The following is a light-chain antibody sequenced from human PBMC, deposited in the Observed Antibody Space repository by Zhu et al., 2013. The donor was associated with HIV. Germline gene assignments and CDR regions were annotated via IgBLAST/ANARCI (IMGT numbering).Light chain of an antibody. V-gene: IGKV3-20*01. J-gene: IGKJ4*01. CDR3: QQYGSSPLT. CDR1: QSGITTH. Sequence: EILLTQSPGTLSLSPGQRTTLSCRASQSGITTHLAWYQQKPGQAPRLLIYGASSRASGIPDRFSGSGSGTDFTLSISRLESEDFAVYYCQQYGSSPLTFGGGTTVESK. CDR2: GAS.